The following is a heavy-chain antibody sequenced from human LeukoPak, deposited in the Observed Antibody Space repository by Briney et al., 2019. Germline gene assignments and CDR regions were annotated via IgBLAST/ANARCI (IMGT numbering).Heavy chain of an antibody. D-gene: IGHD3-10*01. J-gene: IGHJ4*02. CDR1: GFTFSSYS. CDR3: ARSYGSGKLKY. CDR2: ISSSSSTI. Sequence: GGSLRLSCAASGFTFSSYSMNWVRQAPGKGLEWVSYISSSSSTIYYADSVKGRFTISRDNAKNSLYLQMNSLRAEDTAVYYCARSYGSGKLKYWGQGTLVTVSS. V-gene: IGHV3-48*01.